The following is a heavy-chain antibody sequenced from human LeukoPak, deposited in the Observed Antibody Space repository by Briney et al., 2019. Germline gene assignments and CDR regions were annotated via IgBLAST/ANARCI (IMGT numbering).Heavy chain of an antibody. CDR1: GNYW. CDR2: INSDGSST. Sequence: GGSLRLSCAASGNYWMHWVRQAPGKGLVWVSRINSDGSSTSYADSVKGRFTISRDNAKNTLYLQMNSLRAEDTAVYYCARGGPVSGYDNGDYWGQGTLVTVSS. D-gene: IGHD5-12*01. V-gene: IGHV3-74*01. CDR3: ARGGPVSGYDNGDY. J-gene: IGHJ4*02.